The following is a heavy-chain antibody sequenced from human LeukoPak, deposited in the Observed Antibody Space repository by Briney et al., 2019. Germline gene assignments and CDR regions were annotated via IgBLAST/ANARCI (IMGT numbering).Heavy chain of an antibody. CDR1: GFTFSSYA. D-gene: IGHD3-22*01. J-gene: IGHJ4*02. CDR3: AKEAYYYDSSGYYHYFDY. CDR2: ISGSGGST. V-gene: IGHV3-23*01. Sequence: GGSLRLSCAASGFTFSSYAMNWVRQAPGKGLEWVSVISGSGGSTYYADSVKGRFTISRDNSKNTLYLQMNSLRAEDTAVYYCAKEAYYYDSSGYYHYFDYWGQGTLVTVSS.